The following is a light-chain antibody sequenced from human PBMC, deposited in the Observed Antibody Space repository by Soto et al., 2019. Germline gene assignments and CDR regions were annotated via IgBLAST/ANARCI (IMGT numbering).Light chain of an antibody. J-gene: IGKJ1*01. CDR2: KAS. V-gene: IGKV1-5*03. Sequence: DIQMTQSPSTLSASVGDRVTITCRASQSINSWLAWYQQKPGKAPKLLIQKASSLESGVPSRFSGSASGTEFTLNISSLQPDDFATYYCQQYNTYSRTFGQGTKVEIK. CDR1: QSINSW. CDR3: QQYNTYSRT.